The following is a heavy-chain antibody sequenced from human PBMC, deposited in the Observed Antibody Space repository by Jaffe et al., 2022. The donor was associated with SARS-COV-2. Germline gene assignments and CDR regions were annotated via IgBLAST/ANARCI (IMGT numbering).Heavy chain of an antibody. CDR2: ISGSGANT. J-gene: IGHJ1*01. D-gene: IGHD3-16*01. Sequence: EVHLLESGGDLVQPGGSLRVSCAASGFTFDTYAMSWVRQAPGKGLEWVSTISGSGANTYYADSVRGRFTVSRDNLKKTLTLQMASLKVEDTAVYFCAKAREDSVWYVEIDLQHWGQGTLVTVSS. V-gene: IGHV3-23*01. CDR1: GFTFDTYA. CDR3: AKAREDSVWYVEIDLQH.